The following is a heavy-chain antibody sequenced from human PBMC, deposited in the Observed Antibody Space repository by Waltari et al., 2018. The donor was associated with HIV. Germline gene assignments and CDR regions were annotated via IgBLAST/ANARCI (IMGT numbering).Heavy chain of an antibody. CDR3: ARERYCSGGSCPFDY. Sequence: QLQLQESGPGLVKPSETLSLTCTVSGGSISSSSSYWGWIRQPPGKGLEWIGSIYYSGSTYYNPSLKSRVTISVDTSKNQFSLKLSSVTAADTAVYYCARERYCSGGSCPFDYWGQGTLVTVSS. V-gene: IGHV4-39*07. CDR1: GGSISSSSSY. CDR2: IYYSGST. J-gene: IGHJ4*02. D-gene: IGHD2-15*01.